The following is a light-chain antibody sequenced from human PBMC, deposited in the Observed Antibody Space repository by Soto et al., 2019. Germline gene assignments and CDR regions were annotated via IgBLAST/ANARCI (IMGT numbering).Light chain of an antibody. CDR2: KAS. Sequence: DIKMTQSPSTLSGSVGDRVTITCRASQTISSWLAWYQQKPGKAPKLLISKASSLESGVPSRFSGSGSGTEFTLTISSLQPDDSATYYCQQYNSYRAFGQGTKVDIK. V-gene: IGKV1-5*03. J-gene: IGKJ1*01. CDR3: QQYNSYRA. CDR1: QTISSW.